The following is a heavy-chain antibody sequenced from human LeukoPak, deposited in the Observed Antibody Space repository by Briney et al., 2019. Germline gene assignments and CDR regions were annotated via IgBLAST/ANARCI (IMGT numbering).Heavy chain of an antibody. J-gene: IGHJ4*02. CDR1: GYTFTSNY. Sequence: ASVKVSCKASGYTFTSNYIHWVRQAPGQGLEWMGMIYPRDGSTSYAQKFQGRVTVTRDTSMSTVHMELSGLRSEDTAVCYCARDQEGFDYWGQGTLVTVSS. CDR3: ARDQEGFDY. V-gene: IGHV1-46*01. CDR2: IYPRDGST.